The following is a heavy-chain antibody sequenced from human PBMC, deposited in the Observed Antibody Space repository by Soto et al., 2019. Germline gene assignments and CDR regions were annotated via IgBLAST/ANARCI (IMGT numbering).Heavy chain of an antibody. J-gene: IGHJ4*02. V-gene: IGHV4-59*01. CDR3: ARGGGRLDY. CDR2: IYDSGTT. Sequence: SETLSLTCTVSGGSISSYYWTWIRQPPGKGLEWIGYIYDSGTTNYNPSLKSRVTISVDTPKSQLSLKLSSLTAADTGVYYCARGGGRLDYWGQGTLVTVSS. CDR1: GGSISSYY. D-gene: IGHD2-15*01.